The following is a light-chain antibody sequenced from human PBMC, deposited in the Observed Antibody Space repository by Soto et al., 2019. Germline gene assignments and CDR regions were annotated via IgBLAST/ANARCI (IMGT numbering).Light chain of an antibody. Sequence: QTVVTQEATLSVSPGGTVTLTCGLTSGSVSTHSYPIWHQQTPGQAPRTLIYSTNIRSSGVPDRFSGSILGNKAALTIPGAQADDESDYYCVLYMGGGDWLFGGGTKLTV. V-gene: IGLV8-61*01. CDR3: VLYMGGGDWL. CDR1: SGSVSTHSY. J-gene: IGLJ3*02. CDR2: STN.